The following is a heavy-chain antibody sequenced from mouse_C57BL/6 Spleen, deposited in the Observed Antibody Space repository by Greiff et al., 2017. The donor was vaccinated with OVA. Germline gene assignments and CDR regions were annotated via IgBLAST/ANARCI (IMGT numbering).Heavy chain of an antibody. CDR1: GYAFSSSW. Sequence: VKVVESGPELVKPGASVKISCKASGYAFSSSWMNWVKQRPGKGLEWIGRIYPGDGDTNYNGKVKGKATLTADKSSSTAYMQISSLTSEDSAVYFCARSGYGNYYAMDYWGQGTSVTVSS. CDR2: IYPGDGDT. CDR3: ARSGYGNYYAMDY. V-gene: IGHV1-82*01. J-gene: IGHJ4*01. D-gene: IGHD2-10*02.